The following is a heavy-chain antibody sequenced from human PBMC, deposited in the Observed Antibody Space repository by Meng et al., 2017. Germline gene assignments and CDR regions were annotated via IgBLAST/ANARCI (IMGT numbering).Heavy chain of an antibody. CDR1: GGTFSSYT. V-gene: IGHV1-69*02. D-gene: IGHD3-22*01. CDR2: IIPILGIA. CDR3: AGLYYYDSSGYPG. J-gene: IGHJ4*02. Sequence: SVKVSCKASGGTFSSYTISWVRQAPGQGLEWMGRIIPILGIANYAQKFQGRVTITADESTSTAYMELSSLRSEDTAVYYCAGLYYYDSSGYPGWGQGTLVTVSS.